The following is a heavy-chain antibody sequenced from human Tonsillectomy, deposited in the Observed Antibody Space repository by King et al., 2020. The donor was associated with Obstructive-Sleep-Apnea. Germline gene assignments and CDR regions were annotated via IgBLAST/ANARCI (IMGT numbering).Heavy chain of an antibody. Sequence: VQLVESGGGLVQPGRSLRLSCTASGFTFGDYAMSWFRQAPGKGLEWGGFIRRKAYGGTTEYAASVKGRFTISRDDSKSLAYLQMNSLKTEDTAVYYCTRGVSFYDFWSGYNYWGQGTLVPVSS. CDR1: GFTFGDYA. V-gene: IGHV3-49*03. D-gene: IGHD3-3*01. CDR2: IRRKAYGGTT. CDR3: TRGVSFYDFWSGYNY. J-gene: IGHJ4*02.